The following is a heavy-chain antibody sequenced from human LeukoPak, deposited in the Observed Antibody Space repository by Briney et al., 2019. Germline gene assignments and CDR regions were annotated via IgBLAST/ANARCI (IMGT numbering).Heavy chain of an antibody. Sequence: GGSLRLSCAASGFTFSSYEMNWVRQAPGKGLEWVSYISSSGSTIYYADSVKGRFTISRDNAKNSLYLQMNSLRAEDTAVYYCARGGRYCSGGSCYVDYWGQGTLVTVSS. CDR3: ARGGRYCSGGSCYVDY. V-gene: IGHV3-48*03. CDR1: GFTFSSYE. D-gene: IGHD2-15*01. J-gene: IGHJ4*02. CDR2: ISSSGSTI.